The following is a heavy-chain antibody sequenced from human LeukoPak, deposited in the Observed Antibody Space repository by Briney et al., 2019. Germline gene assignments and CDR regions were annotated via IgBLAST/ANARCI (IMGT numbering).Heavy chain of an antibody. D-gene: IGHD3-10*02. Sequence: SETLSLTCSVSGASISNYYWSWIRQPPGKGLEWIGSIHYSGSTYYNPSLKSRVTISVDTSKNHFSLKLSSVTAADTAVYYCARDMSLDVFDIWGQGTMVTVSS. J-gene: IGHJ3*02. CDR3: ARDMSLDVFDI. CDR1: GASISNYY. V-gene: IGHV4-59*12. CDR2: IHYSGST.